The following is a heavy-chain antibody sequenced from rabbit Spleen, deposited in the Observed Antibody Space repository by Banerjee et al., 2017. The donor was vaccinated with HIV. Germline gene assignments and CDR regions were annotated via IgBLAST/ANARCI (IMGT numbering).Heavy chain of an antibody. CDR1: RFDFSELSFNSGYD. CDR3: ARDAGTSFSTYGMDL. Sequence: QEHLVESGGGLVQPGGSLTLSCKASRFDFSELSFNSGYDMCWVRQAPGKGLEWVACAYAGSSDSTYSATWAKGRFTISKTSSTTVTLQMTSLTVADTATYFCARDAGTSFSTYGMDLWGPGTLVTVS. V-gene: IGHV1S45*01. J-gene: IGHJ6*01. D-gene: IGHD8-1*01. CDR2: AYAGSSDST.